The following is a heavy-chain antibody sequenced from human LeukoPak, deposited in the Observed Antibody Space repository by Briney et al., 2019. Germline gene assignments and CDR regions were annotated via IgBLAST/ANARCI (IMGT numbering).Heavy chain of an antibody. CDR3: ATEKDLLLDS. CDR1: GYSLSELS. V-gene: IGHV1-24*01. D-gene: IGHD1-26*01. J-gene: IGHJ5*01. CDR2: FDPGDDET. Sequence: ASVKVSCKVSGYSLSELSTHWVRQAPGQGLEWMGGFDPGDDETIYAQKFQGRVTMTEDSSTDTAYLELSSLRSEDTAVYFCATEKDLLLDSWGQGTPVTVSS.